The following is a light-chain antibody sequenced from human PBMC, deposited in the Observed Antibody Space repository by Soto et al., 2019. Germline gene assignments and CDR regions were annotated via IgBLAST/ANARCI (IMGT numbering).Light chain of an antibody. Sequence: EIVMTQSPATLSVSPGERATLSCRASQSVSSNLAWYQQKPGQAPRLLIYGASTRATGIPDRFSGRGFGTDFTLTISRLEPEDFAVYYCQHSGDFRWTCGQGTKV. CDR1: QSVSSN. J-gene: IGKJ1*01. CDR2: GAS. V-gene: IGKV3D-15*01. CDR3: QHSGDFRWT.